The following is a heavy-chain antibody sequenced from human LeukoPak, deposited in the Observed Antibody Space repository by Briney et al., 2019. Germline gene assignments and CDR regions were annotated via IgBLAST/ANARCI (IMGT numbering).Heavy chain of an antibody. V-gene: IGHV3-21*04. Sequence: GGSLRLSCAASGFTFSSYSMNWVRQAPGKGLEWVSSISSSSSYIYYADSVKGRFTISRDNSKNTLYLQMNSLRAEDTAVYYCAKRGSGYYFDYWGQGTLVTVSS. CDR2: ISSSSSYI. CDR3: AKRGSGYYFDY. CDR1: GFTFSSYS. J-gene: IGHJ4*02. D-gene: IGHD3-22*01.